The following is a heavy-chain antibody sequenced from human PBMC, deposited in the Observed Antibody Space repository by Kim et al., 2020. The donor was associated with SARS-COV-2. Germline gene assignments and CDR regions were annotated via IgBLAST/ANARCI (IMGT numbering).Heavy chain of an antibody. V-gene: IGHV5-10-1*01. CDR1: GYSFTSYW. CDR2: IDPSDSYT. Sequence: GESLKISCKGSGYSFTSYWISWVRQMPGKGLEWMGRIDPSDSYTNYSPSFHGHVTISADKSISTAYLQWSSLKASDTAMYYCARHGGQVPGDAFDIWGQGTMVTVAS. CDR3: ARHGGQVPGDAFDI. J-gene: IGHJ3*02. D-gene: IGHD2-2*01.